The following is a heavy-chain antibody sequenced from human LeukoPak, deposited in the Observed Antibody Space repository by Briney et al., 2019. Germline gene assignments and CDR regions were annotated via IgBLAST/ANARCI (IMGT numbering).Heavy chain of an antibody. D-gene: IGHD2-2*01. CDR1: GGSFSGYY. CDR2: INHSGST. CDR3: ASYQGYYYYYGMDV. V-gene: IGHV4-34*01. J-gene: IGHJ6*02. Sequence: SETPSLTCAVYGGSFSGYYWSWIRQPPGKGLEWIGEINHSGSTNYNPSLKSRVTISVDTSKNQFSLKLSSVTAADTAVYYCASYQGYYYYYGMDVWGQGTTVTVSS.